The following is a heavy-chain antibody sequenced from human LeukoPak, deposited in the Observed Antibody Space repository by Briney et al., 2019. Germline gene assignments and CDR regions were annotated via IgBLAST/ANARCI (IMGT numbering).Heavy chain of an antibody. CDR2: IIPIFGTA. D-gene: IGHD6-6*01. CDR1: GGTFSSYA. Sequence: ASVKVSCKASGGTFSSYAISWVRQAPGQGLEWMGGIIPIFGTANYAQKFQGRVTITADESTSTAYMELSSLRSEDTAVYYCARLPLRSIAVGYYGMDVWGQGTTVTVSS. CDR3: ARLPLRSIAVGYYGMDV. J-gene: IGHJ6*02. V-gene: IGHV1-69*13.